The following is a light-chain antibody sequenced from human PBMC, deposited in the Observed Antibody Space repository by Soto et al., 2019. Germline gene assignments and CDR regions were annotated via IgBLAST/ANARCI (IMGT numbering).Light chain of an antibody. J-gene: IGKJ1*01. V-gene: IGKV3-20*01. Sequence: EVVVTQSPGTLSLSPGELATPSSRTSHIVSSNFLAWYQRKPGQAPRTLIYSVSSRATGIPDRFSGGGSGSDFTLTISRLEPEDFAVYYCQNYGGSPTFGQGTKVDI. CDR1: HIVSSNF. CDR2: SVS. CDR3: QNYGGSPT.